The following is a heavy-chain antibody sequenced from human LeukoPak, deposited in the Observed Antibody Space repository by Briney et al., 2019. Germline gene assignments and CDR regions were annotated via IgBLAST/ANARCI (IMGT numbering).Heavy chain of an antibody. Sequence: ASVKVSCKASVYTFTSYDINWGRQATGQGLEWMGWMNPNSGNTGYAQKFQGRVTMTRNTSISTAYMELSSLRSEDTAVYYCARGSAYYYDRSGYHDAVDIWGQGTMVTVSS. D-gene: IGHD3-22*01. CDR2: MNPNSGNT. CDR3: ARGSAYYYDRSGYHDAVDI. J-gene: IGHJ3*02. V-gene: IGHV1-8*01. CDR1: VYTFTSYD.